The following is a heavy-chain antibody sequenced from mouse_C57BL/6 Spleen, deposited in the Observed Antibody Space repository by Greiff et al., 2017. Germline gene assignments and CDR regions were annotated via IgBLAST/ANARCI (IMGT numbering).Heavy chain of an antibody. D-gene: IGHD1-1*01. CDR2: IWSGGST. V-gene: IGHV2-2*01. CDR3: ARRGTTVVPLAMDY. CDR1: GFSLTSYG. J-gene: IGHJ4*01. Sequence: QVQLKESGPGLVQPSQSLSITCTVSGFSLTSYGVHWVRQSPGKGLEWLGVIWSGGSTDYNAAFISRLSISKDNSKSQVFFKMNSLQADDTAIYYCARRGTTVVPLAMDYWGQGTSVTVSS.